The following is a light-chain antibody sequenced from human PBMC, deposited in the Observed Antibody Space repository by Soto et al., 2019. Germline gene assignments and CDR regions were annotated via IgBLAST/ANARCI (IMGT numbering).Light chain of an antibody. CDR3: QQYDSYSLT. CDR1: QSISSW. CDR2: DAS. V-gene: IGKV1-5*01. Sequence: DIQMTQSPSTLSASVGDRVTITCRASQSISSWLAWYQQKPGKAPTLLIFDASTLERGVPSRFSGSGSGTEFTLTISSLQPDDFATYYCQQYDSYSLTFGQGTKVDIK. J-gene: IGKJ1*01.